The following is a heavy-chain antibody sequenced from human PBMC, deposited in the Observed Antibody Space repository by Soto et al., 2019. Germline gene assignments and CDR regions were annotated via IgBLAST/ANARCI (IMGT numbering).Heavy chain of an antibody. CDR2: ISGSGGST. CDR3: AKDLRAGERGYSSFDY. V-gene: IGHV3-23*01. CDR1: GFTFSSYA. J-gene: IGHJ4*02. D-gene: IGHD5-18*01. Sequence: EVQLLESGGGLVQPGGSLRLSCAASGFTFSSYAMSWVRQAPGKGLEWVSAISGSGGSTYYADAVKGRFTISRDNSKNTLYLQMNSLRAEDTAVYYCAKDLRAGERGYSSFDYWGQGTLVTVSS.